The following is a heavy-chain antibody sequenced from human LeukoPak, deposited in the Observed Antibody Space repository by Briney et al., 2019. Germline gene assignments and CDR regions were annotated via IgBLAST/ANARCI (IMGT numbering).Heavy chain of an antibody. CDR2: FDPEDGET. Sequence: ASVKVSCKVSGYTLTELSMHWVRQAPGKGLEWMGGFDPEDGETIYAQKFQGRVTMTEDTSTDTAYMELSSLRSEDTAVYCCATDPRWYYYGSGRYQFDYWGQGTLVTVSS. CDR3: ATDPRWYYYGSGRYQFDY. D-gene: IGHD3-10*01. J-gene: IGHJ4*02. CDR1: GYTLTELS. V-gene: IGHV1-24*01.